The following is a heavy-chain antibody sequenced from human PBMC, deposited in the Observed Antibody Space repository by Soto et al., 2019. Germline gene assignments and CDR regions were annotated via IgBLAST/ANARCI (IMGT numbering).Heavy chain of an antibody. Sequence: SETLSLTCSVSGGSISGSYWSWIRQSPGKGLEWLGYVYYTGSTNYSPSLRSRVSISVDTSKNEFSLRLSSVTAADTAVYFCARSVAVPGAHINYWGQGTQVTVSS. J-gene: IGHJ4*02. V-gene: IGHV4-59*01. CDR2: VYYTGST. D-gene: IGHD6-19*01. CDR3: ARSVAVPGAHINY. CDR1: GGSISGSY.